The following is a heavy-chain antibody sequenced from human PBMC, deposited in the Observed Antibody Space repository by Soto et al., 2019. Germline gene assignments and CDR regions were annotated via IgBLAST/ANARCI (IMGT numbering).Heavy chain of an antibody. J-gene: IGHJ5*02. D-gene: IGHD5-12*01. CDR2: VSYSGST. V-gene: IGHV4-59*01. CDR1: GGSITSYY. CDR3: ARDGCISNSCYQFFDH. Sequence: PSETLSLTCTVSGGSITSYYWSWIRQSPGKGLEWIGYVSYSGSTNYNPSVKSRVSISRDTSKNQFSLRLGSVTAADTAMYYCARDGCISNSCYQFFDHWGQGILVTVSS.